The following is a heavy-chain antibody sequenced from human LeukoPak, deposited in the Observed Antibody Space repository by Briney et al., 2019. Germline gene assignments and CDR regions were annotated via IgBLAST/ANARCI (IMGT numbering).Heavy chain of an antibody. CDR2: ISYDGSNK. CDR3: ARARIAAAGPNYFDY. Sequence: GGSLRLSCAAPGFTFSSYAMHWVRQAPGKGLEWVAVISYDGSNKYYADSVKGRFTISRDNSKNTLYLQMNSLRAEDTAVYYCARARIAAAGPNYFDYWGQGTLVTVSS. V-gene: IGHV3-30-3*01. CDR1: GFTFSSYA. J-gene: IGHJ4*02. D-gene: IGHD6-13*01.